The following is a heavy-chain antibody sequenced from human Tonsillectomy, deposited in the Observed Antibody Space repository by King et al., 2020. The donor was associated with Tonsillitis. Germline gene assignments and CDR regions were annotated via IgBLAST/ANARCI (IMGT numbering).Heavy chain of an antibody. J-gene: IGHJ3*02. CDR3: AKEPAESPGDGFDI. D-gene: IGHD6-19*01. CDR2: LSGAGGST. Sequence: VQLVESGGGLVQPGGSLRLSCAASGFTSSNYAMSWVRQAPGKGLEWVSALSGAGGSTHYADSVKGRFTISSDNSKNTLYLPMNSLRAEDTAVYYCAKEPAESPGDGFDIWGQGKMVTVSS. CDR1: GFTSSNYA. V-gene: IGHV3-23*04.